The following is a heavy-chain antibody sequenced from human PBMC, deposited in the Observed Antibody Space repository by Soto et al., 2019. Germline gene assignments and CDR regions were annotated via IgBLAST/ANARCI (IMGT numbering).Heavy chain of an antibody. V-gene: IGHV3-64*02. CDR1: GFTFSNYP. J-gene: IGHJ6*02. Sequence: EVHLVESGEGLVQPGGTLRLSCAASGFTFSNYPMHWVRQATGKGLEYVSAVSADGGTTFYADSVRGRFTMSRDNLKNTLYLEMPALSVADMAVSCCARGLIPYGLDVWGQGTTVTVSS. D-gene: IGHD3-16*01. CDR3: ARGLIPYGLDV. CDR2: VSADGGTT.